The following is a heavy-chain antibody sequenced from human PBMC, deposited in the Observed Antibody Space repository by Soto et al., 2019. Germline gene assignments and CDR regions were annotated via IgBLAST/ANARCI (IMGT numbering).Heavy chain of an antibody. V-gene: IGHV4-34*01. J-gene: IGHJ5*02. Sequence: PSETLSLTYAVDGGSFSGYYWGWIRQPPGKGLEWIGSINYSGSTNYNPSLKSRVTISVDTSKNQLPLKLSSVTAADTAVYYCARQSAHITMVRGVRWFDPWGQGTLVTVSS. D-gene: IGHD3-10*01. CDR1: GGSFSGYY. CDR2: INYSGST. CDR3: ARQSAHITMVRGVRWFDP.